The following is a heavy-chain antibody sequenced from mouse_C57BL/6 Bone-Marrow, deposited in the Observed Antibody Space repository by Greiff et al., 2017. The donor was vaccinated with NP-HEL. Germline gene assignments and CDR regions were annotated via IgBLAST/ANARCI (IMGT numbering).Heavy chain of an antibody. CDR3: AKWDRDYYAMDY. CDR2: IWRGGST. CDR1: GFSLTSYG. D-gene: IGHD4-1*01. Sequence: VMLVESGPGLVQPSQSLSITCTVSGFSLTSYGVHWVRQSPGKGLEWLGVIWRGGSTDYNAAFMSRLSITKDNSKSQVFFKMNSLQADDTAIYYCAKWDRDYYAMDYWGQGTSVTVSS. V-gene: IGHV2-5*01. J-gene: IGHJ4*01.